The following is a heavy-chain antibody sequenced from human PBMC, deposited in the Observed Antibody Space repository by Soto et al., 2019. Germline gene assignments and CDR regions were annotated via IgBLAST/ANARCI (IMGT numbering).Heavy chain of an antibody. V-gene: IGHV1-69*02. CDR2: IIPILGIA. CDR1: GYSFTGYY. J-gene: IGHJ5*02. Sequence: SVKLSCKDSGYSFTGYYMHWVRQAPGQGLEWMGRIIPILGIANYAQKFQGRVTITADKSTSTAYMELSSLRSEDTAVYYCARGSRGYSGYDRNWFDPWGQGTLVTVSS. CDR3: ARGSRGYSGYDRNWFDP. D-gene: IGHD5-12*01.